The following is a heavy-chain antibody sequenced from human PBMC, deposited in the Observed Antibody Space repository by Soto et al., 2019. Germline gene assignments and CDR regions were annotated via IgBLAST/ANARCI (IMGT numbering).Heavy chain of an antibody. CDR2: TYYSGST. CDR3: ARVLSGYDTYWFDP. D-gene: IGHD5-12*01. CDR1: GGSISSGGYY. V-gene: IGHV4-31*03. Sequence: SETLSRTCTVSGGSISSGGYYWSWLRQHPGKGLEQIGYTYYSGSTYYNPSLKSRVTISVDTSKNQFSLKLSSVSAADTAVYYCARVLSGYDTYWFDPWGQGTLVTVSS. J-gene: IGHJ5*02.